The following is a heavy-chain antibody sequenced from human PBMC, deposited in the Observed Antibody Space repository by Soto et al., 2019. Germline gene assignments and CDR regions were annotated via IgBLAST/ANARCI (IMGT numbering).Heavy chain of an antibody. V-gene: IGHV3-21*01. CDR1: GFIFSDSN. Sequence: EVQLVESGGGLVKPGGSLRLSCVASGFIFSDSNMNWVRQAPGKGLEWVSSISSSSTYIYYADSAKGRFTISRDNAKNSLYLQMNSLRVEDTAVYYCARDLLGGGQRTLVTVSS. CDR3: ARDLLG. D-gene: IGHD1-26*01. J-gene: IGHJ4*02. CDR2: ISSSSTYI.